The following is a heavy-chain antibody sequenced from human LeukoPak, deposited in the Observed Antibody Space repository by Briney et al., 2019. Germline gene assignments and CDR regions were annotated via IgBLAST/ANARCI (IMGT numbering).Heavy chain of an antibody. V-gene: IGHV3-7*03. J-gene: IGHJ3*02. D-gene: IGHD6-25*01. CDR1: GFTFSSYW. Sequence: GGSLRLSCAASGFTFSSYWMSWVRQAPGKGLEWVANIKQDGSEKYYADSVKGRFIMSRDNAKNSLYLQMNSLRAEDTAVYYCAREGPTSSDDAFDIWGQGTMVTVSS. CDR3: AREGPTSSDDAFDI. CDR2: IKQDGSEK.